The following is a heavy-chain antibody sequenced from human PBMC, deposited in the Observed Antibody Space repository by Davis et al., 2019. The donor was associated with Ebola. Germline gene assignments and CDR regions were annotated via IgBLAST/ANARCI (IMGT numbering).Heavy chain of an antibody. D-gene: IGHD3-22*01. V-gene: IGHV5-51*01. CDR2: IYPGDSDT. J-gene: IGHJ4*02. CDR3: ARRRYDSSAYYYAGLFYYFDY. Sequence: GESLKISCKGSGYSFTSHWIGWVRQMPGKGLDWMGIIYPGDSDTRYSPSFQGQVTISADKSISTAYLQWSSLKASDTAMYYCARRRYDSSAYYYAGLFYYFDYWGQGTLVTVSS. CDR1: GYSFTSHW.